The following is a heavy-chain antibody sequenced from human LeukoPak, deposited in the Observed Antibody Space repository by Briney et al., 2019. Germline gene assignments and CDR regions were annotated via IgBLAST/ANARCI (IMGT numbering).Heavy chain of an antibody. CDR2: IKQDGSEK. CDR3: ARDSAGRSDY. D-gene: IGHD1-1*01. J-gene: IGHJ4*02. CDR1: GFTFSNGW. V-gene: IGHV3-7*04. Sequence: PGGSLRLSCAASGFTFSNGWMSWVRQVPGKGLEWVATIKQDGSEKYYVDSVKGRFTISRDSAKNSVYLQMNSLRAEDTAVYYCARDSAGRSDYWGQGTLVTVSS.